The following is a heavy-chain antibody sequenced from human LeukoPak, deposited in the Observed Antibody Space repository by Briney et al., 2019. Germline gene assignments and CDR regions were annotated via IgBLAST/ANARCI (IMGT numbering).Heavy chain of an antibody. J-gene: IGHJ4*02. CDR1: AYSIRSGYY. CDR3: ARHEGAATGCFDY. CDR2: IYYSGST. D-gene: IGHD5-12*01. V-gene: IGHV4-59*08. Sequence: SETLSLTCSVSAYSIRSGYYWGWIRQPPGKGLEWIGYIYYSGSTNYNPSLKSRVTISVDTSKNQFSLKLSSVTAADTAVYYCARHEGAATGCFDYWGQGTLVTVSS.